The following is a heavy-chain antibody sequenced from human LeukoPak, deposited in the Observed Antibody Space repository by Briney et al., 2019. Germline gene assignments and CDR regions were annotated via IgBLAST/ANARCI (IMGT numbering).Heavy chain of an antibody. CDR1: GGSISSGSYY. Sequence: PSETLSLTCTVSGGSISSGSYYWSWIRQPAGKGLEWIGRIYTSGSTNYNPSLKSRVTISVDTSKNQFSLKLGSVTAADTAVYYCARDHWFGDFDYWGQGTLVTVSS. V-gene: IGHV4-61*02. CDR2: IYTSGST. D-gene: IGHD3-10*01. CDR3: ARDHWFGDFDY. J-gene: IGHJ4*02.